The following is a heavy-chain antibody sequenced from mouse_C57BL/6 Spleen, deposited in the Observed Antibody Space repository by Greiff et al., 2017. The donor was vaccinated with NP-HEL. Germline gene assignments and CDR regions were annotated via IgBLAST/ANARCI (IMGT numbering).Heavy chain of an antibody. V-gene: IGHV6-3*01. D-gene: IGHD2-5*01. CDR2: IRLKSDNYAT. CDR3: TCYSNRFAY. J-gene: IGHJ3*01. Sequence: EVKVVESGGGLVQPGGSMKLSCVASGFTFSNYWMNWVRQSPEKGLEWVAQIRLKSDNYATHYAESVKGRFTISRDDSKSSVYLQMNNLRAEDTGIYYCTCYSNRFAYWGQGTLVTVSA. CDR1: GFTFSNYW.